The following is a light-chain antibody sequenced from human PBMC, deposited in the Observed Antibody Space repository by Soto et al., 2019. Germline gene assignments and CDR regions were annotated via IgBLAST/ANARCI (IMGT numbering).Light chain of an antibody. CDR1: SSDVGGYKY. Sequence: QSVLTQPRSVSESPGQSVTISCSGTSSDVGGYKYVSWYQQHPGEAPKLMIYDVSKRPSGVPDRFSGSKSGSTASLTISGPQAEDEADYYCCSYAGSSTWVFGGGTKLTVL. J-gene: IGLJ3*02. V-gene: IGLV2-11*01. CDR2: DVS. CDR3: CSYAGSSTWV.